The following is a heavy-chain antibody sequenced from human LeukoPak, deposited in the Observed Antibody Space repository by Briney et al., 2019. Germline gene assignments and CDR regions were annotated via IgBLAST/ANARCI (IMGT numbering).Heavy chain of an antibody. D-gene: IGHD3-22*01. CDR2: ISGSGGNT. J-gene: IGHJ4*02. CDR3: AKNPQYYYDSSGFFEY. Sequence: GGSLRLSCAASGFTFSSYVMSWVRQAPGKGLEWVSAISGSGGNTYYADSVKGRVTISRDNSKNTLYLQMNSLRVEDTAVYYCAKNPQYYYDSSGFFEYWGQGTLVTVSS. CDR1: GFTFSSYV. V-gene: IGHV3-23*01.